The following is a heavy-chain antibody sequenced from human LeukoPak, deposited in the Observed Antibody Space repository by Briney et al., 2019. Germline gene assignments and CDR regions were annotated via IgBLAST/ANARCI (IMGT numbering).Heavy chain of an antibody. CDR3: AKALTYYYDSSGSG. D-gene: IGHD3-22*01. CDR2: ISGSGGST. CDR1: GFTLSSFG. J-gene: IGHJ4*02. Sequence: GGSLRLSCAASGFTLSSFGMNWVRQAPGKGLEWVSAISGSGGSTYYADSVKGRFTISRDNSKNTLYLQMNSLRAEDTAVYYCAKALTYYYDSSGSGWGQGTLVTVSS. V-gene: IGHV3-23*01.